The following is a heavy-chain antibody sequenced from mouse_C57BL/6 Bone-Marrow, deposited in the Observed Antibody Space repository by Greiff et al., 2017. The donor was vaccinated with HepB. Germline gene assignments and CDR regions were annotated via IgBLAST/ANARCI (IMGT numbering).Heavy chain of an antibody. J-gene: IGHJ2*01. D-gene: IGHD3-2*02. CDR3: ARRSSGLYFDY. Sequence: VQLQQSGAELVRPGASVKLSCKASGYTFTDYYINWVKQRPGQGLEWIARIYPGSGNTYYNEKFKGKATLTAEKSSSTAYMQLSSLTSEDSAVYFCARRSSGLYFDYWGQGTTLTVSS. CDR2: IYPGSGNT. V-gene: IGHV1-76*01. CDR1: GYTFTDYY.